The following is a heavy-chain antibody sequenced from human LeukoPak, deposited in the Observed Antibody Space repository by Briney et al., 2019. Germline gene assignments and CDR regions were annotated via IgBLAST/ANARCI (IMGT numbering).Heavy chain of an antibody. CDR3: ALTTMVSRYMDV. V-gene: IGHV5-51*01. J-gene: IGHJ6*03. CDR1: GYTFTNYW. CDR2: IYPGDSDI. D-gene: IGHD5-18*01. Sequence: GESLKIPCKASGYTFTNYWIGWVRQMPGKGLEWMGIIYPGDSDIRYSPSFQGQVTFSADKSISTAYLQWNSLKASDTAMYYCALTTMVSRYMDVWGKGTTVTVSS.